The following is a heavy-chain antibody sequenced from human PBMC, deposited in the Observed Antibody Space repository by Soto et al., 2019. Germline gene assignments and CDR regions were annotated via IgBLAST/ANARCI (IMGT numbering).Heavy chain of an antibody. CDR1: GFTFSSYA. CDR3: XXXXXXXXXXVSDY. Sequence: GGSLRLSCAASGFTFSSYAMGWVRQAPGKGLEWVSAIKSSGGNTYSADSVKGRFTISRDNSKNTLYLQMNSLRAEDTAVYYXXXXXXXXXXXVSDYWGQGTLVTVS. J-gene: IGHJ4*02. V-gene: IGHV3-23*01. CDR2: IKSSGGNT.